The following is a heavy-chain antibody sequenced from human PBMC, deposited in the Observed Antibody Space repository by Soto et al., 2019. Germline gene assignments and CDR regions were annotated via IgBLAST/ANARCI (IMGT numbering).Heavy chain of an antibody. CDR3: GRSSRGAFDY. J-gene: IGHJ4*02. CDR1: GFTLSSYW. V-gene: IGHV3-7*01. D-gene: IGHD6-13*01. Sequence: EVQLVESGGDLVQPRGSLRLSCAASGFTLSSYWMSWVRQAPGKGLEWVANIKQDGSEKYYVDSVKGRFTISRDNAKNSLYLQMNSLRAEDTAVYYCGRSSRGAFDYWGQGILVTVSS. CDR2: IKQDGSEK.